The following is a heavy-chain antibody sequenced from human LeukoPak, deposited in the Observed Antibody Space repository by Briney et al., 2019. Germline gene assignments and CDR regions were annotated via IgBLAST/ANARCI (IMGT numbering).Heavy chain of an antibody. D-gene: IGHD6-19*01. V-gene: IGHV3-23*01. Sequence: PGGSLRLSCVASGLTFGNYGMNWVRQAPGKGLEWVSSIGGGGSTTYYADSVRGRFTISRDNSKNSMYLQMSSLRAEDTAIYYCAEVESSHCRIRGQGTLVTVSS. CDR1: GLTFGNYG. CDR3: AEVESSHCRI. J-gene: IGHJ4*02. CDR2: IGGGGSTT.